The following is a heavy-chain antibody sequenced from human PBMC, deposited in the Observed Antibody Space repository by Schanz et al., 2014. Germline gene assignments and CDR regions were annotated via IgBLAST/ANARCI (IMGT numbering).Heavy chain of an antibody. Sequence: QVQLQESGPGLVKPSETLSLTCTVSGGSISTYYWSWIRQPPGKGLEWIGYIYYTGHTYYNPSLKSRVAISGDPSKTHFSLKMFSVTAADTAVYYCARRLRGFDYWGQGTLVTVSS. V-gene: IGHV4-59*08. CDR1: GGSISTYY. J-gene: IGHJ4*02. CDR3: ARRLRGFDY. D-gene: IGHD4-17*01. CDR2: IYYTGHT.